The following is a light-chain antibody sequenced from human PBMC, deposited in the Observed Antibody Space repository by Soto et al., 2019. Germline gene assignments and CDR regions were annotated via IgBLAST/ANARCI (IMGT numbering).Light chain of an antibody. CDR1: QDISNF. Sequence: DLQLTQSPSFLSASLGDRVTITCRASQDISNFLAWFQQKPGRAPKLLIYAVFTLQSGVPSRFSGSGSGAEFTLTISSLQPEDFATYYCQQLDSYPLTFGGGTKVDIK. V-gene: IGKV1-9*01. CDR3: QQLDSYPLT. CDR2: AVF. J-gene: IGKJ4*01.